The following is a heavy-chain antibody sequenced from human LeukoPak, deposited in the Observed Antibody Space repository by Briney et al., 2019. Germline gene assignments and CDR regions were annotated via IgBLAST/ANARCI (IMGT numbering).Heavy chain of an antibody. CDR1: GGSISSYY. J-gene: IGHJ5*02. Sequence: PSETLSLTCTVSGGSISSYYWSWIRQLPGKGLEWIGYIYYSGSTNYNPSLKSRVTISVDTSKNQFSLKLSSVTAADTAVYYCARYNNWFDPWGQGTLVTVSS. D-gene: IGHD1-14*01. CDR3: ARYNNWFDP. V-gene: IGHV4-59*01. CDR2: IYYSGST.